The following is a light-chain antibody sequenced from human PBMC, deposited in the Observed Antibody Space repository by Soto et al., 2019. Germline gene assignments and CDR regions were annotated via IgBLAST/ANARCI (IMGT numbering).Light chain of an antibody. V-gene: IGKV1-5*01. J-gene: IGKJ1*01. CDR2: DAS. CDR1: QGVNKW. Sequence: DIQMTQSPSTLSASVGDRVTSTCRASQGVNKWLAWLQQTPGKVPKLLIFDASTLQTGVPSRFGGGGSGTEFTLTISGLQPDDFATYYCQPYNSYSPWTFGPGTKVDIK. CDR3: QPYNSYSPWT.